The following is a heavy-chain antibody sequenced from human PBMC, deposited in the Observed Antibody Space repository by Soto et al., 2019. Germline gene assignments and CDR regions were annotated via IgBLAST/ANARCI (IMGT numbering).Heavy chain of an antibody. V-gene: IGHV1-18*01. J-gene: IGHJ6*02. CDR2: ISAYNGNT. Sequence: ASLKVSCKASGYTFTIYGISWVRQAPGQGLEWMGWISAYNGNTNYAQKLQGRVTMTTDTSTSTAYMELRSLRSDDTAVYYCARDVLRFVFRSTYGMDVWGQGTTVTVSS. CDR3: ARDVLRFVFRSTYGMDV. CDR1: GYTFTIYG. D-gene: IGHD3-3*01.